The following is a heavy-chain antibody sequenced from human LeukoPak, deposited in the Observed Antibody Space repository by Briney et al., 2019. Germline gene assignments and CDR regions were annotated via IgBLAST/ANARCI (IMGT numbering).Heavy chain of an antibody. J-gene: IGHJ4*02. V-gene: IGHV4-59*12. CDR3: ARGLFYYGSESYRPYSFDH. CDR2: IYNSGST. D-gene: IGHD3-10*01. Sequence: SETLSLTCTVSGGSISSYYWSWIRRPPGKGLEWIGYIYNSGSTNYNPSLKSRVTISVDTSKNQFALELMSVTAADTAVYYCARGLFYYGSESYRPYSFDHWGQGTLVTVSS. CDR1: GGSISSYY.